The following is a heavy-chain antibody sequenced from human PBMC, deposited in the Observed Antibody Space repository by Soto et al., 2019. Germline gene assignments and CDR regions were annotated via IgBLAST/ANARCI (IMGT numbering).Heavy chain of an antibody. V-gene: IGHV1-69*12. J-gene: IGHJ5*02. CDR3: ARDGDPGYSFWSGPLGGGRFDP. CDR1: GATFGNTA. Sequence: QVQLVQSGAEVKEPGSSVNVSCKTSGATFGNTAVTWVRQAPGQGLEWIGGIVPLLGTANYAQKFRGRVTITADESTSTAYMELSSLRTDDTAVYYCARDGDPGYSFWSGPLGGGRFDPWGQGTLVTVSS. CDR2: IVPLLGTA. D-gene: IGHD3-3*01.